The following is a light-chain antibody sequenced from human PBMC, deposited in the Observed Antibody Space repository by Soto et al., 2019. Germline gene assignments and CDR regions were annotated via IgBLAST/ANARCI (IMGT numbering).Light chain of an antibody. CDR2: EVS. V-gene: IGLV2-14*01. Sequence: QSALTQPASVSGSPGPSITMSCTGTSSDVGGYKYVSWYHQHPGKAPKLLIYEVSNRPSGVSNRFSGSKSGNTASLTISGLQAEDEADYDCSAYRSSSTLVVGTGTKVTVL. J-gene: IGLJ1*01. CDR3: SAYRSSSTLV. CDR1: SSDVGGYKY.